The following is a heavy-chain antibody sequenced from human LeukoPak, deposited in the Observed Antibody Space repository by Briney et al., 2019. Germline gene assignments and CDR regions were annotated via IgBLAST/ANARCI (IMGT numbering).Heavy chain of an antibody. CDR1: GLTFSDYY. CDR3: ARMVWNYVVFDY. Sequence: PGGSLRLSCAASGLTFSDYYMSWIRQAPGKGLEWVSYISSSSSYTNYADSVKGRFTISRDNAKNPLYLQMNSLRAEDTAVYYCARMVWNYVVFDYWGQGTLVTVSS. J-gene: IGHJ4*02. D-gene: IGHD1-7*01. V-gene: IGHV3-11*06. CDR2: ISSSSSYT.